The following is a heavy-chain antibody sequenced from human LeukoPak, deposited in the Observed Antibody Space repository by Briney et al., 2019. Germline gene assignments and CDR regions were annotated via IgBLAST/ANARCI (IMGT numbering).Heavy chain of an antibody. J-gene: IGHJ4*02. V-gene: IGHV4-59*12. CDR2: IYYSGST. CDR3: ARAVVVVAATTAARYYFDY. D-gene: IGHD2-15*01. Sequence: XETLSLTCTVSGGSISSYYWSWIRQPPGKGLEWIGYIYYSGSTNYNPSLKSRVTISVDTSKNQFSLKLSSVTAADTAVYYCARAVVVVAATTAARYYFDYWGQGTLVTVSS. CDR1: GGSISSYY.